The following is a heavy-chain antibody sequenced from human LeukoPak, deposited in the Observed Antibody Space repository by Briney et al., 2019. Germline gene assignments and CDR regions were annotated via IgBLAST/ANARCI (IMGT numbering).Heavy chain of an antibody. CDR1: GFTFSNYW. CDR3: ARELYQSDSDIDY. Sequence: GGSLRVACAASGFTFSNYWMTSVRQAPGKGLEWVAYIKPDGSQTSYVDSVRGRFTISRDNAKNSLYLQMNSLRVDGKAVYYCARELYQSDSDIDYWGQGTLVTVSS. CDR2: IKPDGSQT. J-gene: IGHJ4*02. D-gene: IGHD2-21*02. V-gene: IGHV3-7*01.